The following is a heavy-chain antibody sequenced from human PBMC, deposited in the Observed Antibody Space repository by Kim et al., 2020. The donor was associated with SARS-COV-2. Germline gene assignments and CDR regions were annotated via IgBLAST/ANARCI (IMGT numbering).Heavy chain of an antibody. CDR2: INQDGSEK. CDR1: GFFSNYW. CDR3: ARLYSSGLIGWAFDI. Sequence: GGSLRLSCAASGFFSNYWMSWVRQAPGKGLEWLANINQDGSEKYYVDSVKGRFTISRDNAKNSLHLQMNSLRAEDTAVYYCARLYSSGLIGWAFDIWGQGTMVTVSS. J-gene: IGHJ3*02. D-gene: IGHD6-19*01. V-gene: IGHV3-7*01.